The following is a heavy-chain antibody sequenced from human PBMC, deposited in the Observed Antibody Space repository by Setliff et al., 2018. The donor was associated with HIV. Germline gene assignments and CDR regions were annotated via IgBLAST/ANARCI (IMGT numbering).Heavy chain of an antibody. CDR1: GGSISSYY. D-gene: IGHD2-15*01. CDR2: IYYSGST. CDR3: ARDQYCSGGSCYEGDAFDI. V-gene: IGHV4-59*01. J-gene: IGHJ3*02. Sequence: PSETLSLTCTVSGGSISSYYWSWIRQPPGKGLEWIGYIYYSGSTNYNPSLKSRVTISVDTSKNQFSLKLSSVTAADTAVYYCARDQYCSGGSCYEGDAFDIWGQGTMVTVSS.